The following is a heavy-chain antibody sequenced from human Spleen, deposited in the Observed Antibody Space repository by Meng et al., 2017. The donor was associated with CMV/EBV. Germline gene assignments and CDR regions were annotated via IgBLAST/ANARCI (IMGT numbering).Heavy chain of an antibody. Sequence: SETLSLTCAVYGGSFSGYYWSWICQPPGKGLEWIGEINHSGSTNYNPSLKSRVTISVDTSKNQFSLKLSSVTAADTAVYYCARCAGYCTNGVCYNYFDYWGQGTLVTVSS. CDR3: ARCAGYCTNGVCYNYFDY. CDR2: INHSGST. J-gene: IGHJ4*02. D-gene: IGHD2-8*01. V-gene: IGHV4-34*01. CDR1: GGSFSGYY.